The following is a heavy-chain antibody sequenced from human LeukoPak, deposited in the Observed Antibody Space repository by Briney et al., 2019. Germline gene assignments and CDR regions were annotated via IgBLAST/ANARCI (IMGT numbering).Heavy chain of an antibody. CDR3: AKGVMVRGTARRSRYYYGMDV. CDR2: IWFDGTEK. V-gene: IGHV3-33*06. D-gene: IGHD3-10*01. Sequence: GTSLRLSCAASGLTFRSYAMHWVRQAPGGRLEWVAVIWFDGTEKYYAASVMGRFTISRDNSKNTLYLQMNSLRAEDTAVYYCAKGVMVRGTARRSRYYYGMDVWGQGTTVTVSS. CDR1: GLTFRSYA. J-gene: IGHJ6*02.